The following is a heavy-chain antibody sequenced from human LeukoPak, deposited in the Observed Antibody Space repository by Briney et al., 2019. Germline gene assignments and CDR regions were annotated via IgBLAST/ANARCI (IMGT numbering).Heavy chain of an antibody. CDR3: ARVGQDYYDSSGYYPNDY. CDR1: GYTFTSYG. CDR2: INPNSGGT. J-gene: IGHJ4*02. V-gene: IGHV1-2*02. Sequence: GASVKVSCKASGYTFTSYGISWVRQAPGQGLEWMGWINPNSGGTNYAQKFQGRVTMTRDTSISTAYMELSRLRSDDTAVYYCARVGQDYYDSSGYYPNDYWGQGTLVTVSS. D-gene: IGHD3-22*01.